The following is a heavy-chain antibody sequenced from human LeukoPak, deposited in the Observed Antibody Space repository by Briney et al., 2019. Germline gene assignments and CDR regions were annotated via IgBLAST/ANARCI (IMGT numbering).Heavy chain of an antibody. Sequence: ETLSLTCTVSGGSISSYYWSWVRQAPGKGLEWVSAISGSGGSTYYADSVKGRFTISRDNSKNTLYLQMNSLRAEDTAVYYCAKAYEVTYYYYYYYMDVWGKGTTVTVSS. D-gene: IGHD2-21*02. CDR2: ISGSGGST. CDR1: GGSISSYY. CDR3: AKAYEVTYYYYYYYMDV. V-gene: IGHV3-23*01. J-gene: IGHJ6*03.